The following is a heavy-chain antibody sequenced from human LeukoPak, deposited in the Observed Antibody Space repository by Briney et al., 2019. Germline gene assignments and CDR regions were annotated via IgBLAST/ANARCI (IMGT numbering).Heavy chain of an antibody. CDR1: GGSFSGYY. CDR3: YMDV. V-gene: IGHV4-34*01. Sequence: SETLSLTCAVYGGSFSGYYWSWLRQPPGKGLEWIGEINHSGSTNYNPSPKSRVTISVDTSKNQFSLYCARRGYSYGWDYYYYMDVWGKGTTVTISS. D-gene: IGHD5-18*01. CDR2: INHSGST. J-gene: IGHJ6*03.